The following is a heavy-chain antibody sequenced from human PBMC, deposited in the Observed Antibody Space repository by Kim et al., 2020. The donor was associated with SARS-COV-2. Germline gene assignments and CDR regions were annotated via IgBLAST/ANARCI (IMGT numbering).Heavy chain of an antibody. CDR3: ARESSMATITSNFYYYGMDV. V-gene: IGHV3-21*01. D-gene: IGHD5-12*01. CDR2: ISSSSSYI. J-gene: IGHJ6*02. Sequence: GGSLRLSCAASGFTFSSYSMNWVRQAPGKGLEWVSSISSSSSYIYYADSVKGRFTISRDNAKNSLYLQMNSLRAEDTAVYYCARESSMATITSNFYYYGMDVWGQGTTVTVSS. CDR1: GFTFSSYS.